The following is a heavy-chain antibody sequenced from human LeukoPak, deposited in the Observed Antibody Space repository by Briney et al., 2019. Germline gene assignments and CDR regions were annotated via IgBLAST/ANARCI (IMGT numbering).Heavy chain of an antibody. CDR2: ISSSGSTI. Sequence: GGSLRLSCAASGFTFSSYEMNWVRQAPGKGLEWVSYISSSGSTIYYADSVKGRFTISRDNSKNTLYLQMNSLRAEDTAVYYCARNTEEDLITMVRGVITRTPYYYYYYMDVWGKGTTVTISS. D-gene: IGHD3-10*01. CDR1: GFTFSSYE. J-gene: IGHJ6*03. V-gene: IGHV3-48*03. CDR3: ARNTEEDLITMVRGVITRTPYYYYYYMDV.